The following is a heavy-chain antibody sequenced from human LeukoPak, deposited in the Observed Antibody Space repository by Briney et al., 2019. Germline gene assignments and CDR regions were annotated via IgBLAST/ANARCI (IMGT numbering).Heavy chain of an antibody. D-gene: IGHD3-3*01. CDR3: AKVRFLEWLLYGDFDY. J-gene: IGHJ4*02. Sequence: GGSLRLSCAASGFTVSSNYMSWVRQAPGKGLEWVSVIYSGGSTYYADSVKGRFTISRDNSKNTLYLQMNSLRAEDTAVYYCAKVRFLEWLLYGDFDYWGQGTLVTVSS. CDR2: IYSGGST. V-gene: IGHV3-53*01. CDR1: GFTVSSNY.